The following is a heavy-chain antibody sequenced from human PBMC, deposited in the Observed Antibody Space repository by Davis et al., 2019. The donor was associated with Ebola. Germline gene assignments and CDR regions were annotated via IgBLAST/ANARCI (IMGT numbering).Heavy chain of an antibody. Sequence: ASVKVSCKASGYTFTSYYFHWVRQAPGQGLEWMGIINPSGGSTTNAQNFQDRVTMTRDTSTSTVYMEVSSLRSEDTAVYYCVSDGGLSSSTPRPYFDHWGQGTLVTVSS. V-gene: IGHV1-46*03. J-gene: IGHJ4*02. D-gene: IGHD6-6*01. CDR3: VSDGGLSSSTPRPYFDH. CDR1: GYTFTSYY. CDR2: INPSGGST.